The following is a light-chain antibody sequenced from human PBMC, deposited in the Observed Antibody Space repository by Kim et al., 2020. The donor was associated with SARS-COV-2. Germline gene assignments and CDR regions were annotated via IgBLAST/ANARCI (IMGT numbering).Light chain of an antibody. J-gene: IGLJ1*01. V-gene: IGLV6-57*03. CDR3: QSYNISNSV. Sequence: GKTVTISCTRRSGSIASNYVQWYPQRPGSAPTTVIYEVNQGPSGVPDRFSGSIDSSSNSASLTISGLKTEDETDYYCQSYNISNSVFGTGTKVTVL. CDR2: EVN. CDR1: SGSIASNY.